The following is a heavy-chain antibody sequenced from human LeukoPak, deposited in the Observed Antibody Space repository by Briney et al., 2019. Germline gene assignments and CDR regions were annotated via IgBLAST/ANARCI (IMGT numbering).Heavy chain of an antibody. V-gene: IGHV4-59*08. CDR1: GGSISSYY. CDR3: ARGRPSRSSINVVPPDY. Sequence: SETLSPTCTVSGGSISSYYWSWIRQPPGKGLEWIGYIYYSGSTNYNPSLKSRVTISVDTSKNQFSLKLSSVTAADTAVYYCARGRPSRSSINVVPPDYWGQGTLVTVSS. J-gene: IGHJ4*02. CDR2: IYYSGST. D-gene: IGHD6-19*01.